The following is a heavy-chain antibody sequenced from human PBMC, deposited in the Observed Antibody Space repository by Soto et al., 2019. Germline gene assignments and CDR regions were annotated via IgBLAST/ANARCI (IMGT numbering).Heavy chain of an antibody. Sequence: ASVKVSCKASGYTFTSYGISWVRQAPGQGLEWMGWISAYNGNTNYAQKLQGRVTMTTDTSTSTAYMELRSLRSDDTAVYYCARDAPTYDYIWGSYGAWGQGTQVTVSS. V-gene: IGHV1-18*01. D-gene: IGHD3-16*01. CDR3: ARDAPTYDYIWGSYGA. J-gene: IGHJ5*02. CDR2: ISAYNGNT. CDR1: GYTFTSYG.